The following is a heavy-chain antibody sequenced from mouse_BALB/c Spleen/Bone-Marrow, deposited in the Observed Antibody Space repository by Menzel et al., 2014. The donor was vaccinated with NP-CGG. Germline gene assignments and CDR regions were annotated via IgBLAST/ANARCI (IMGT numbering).Heavy chain of an antibody. D-gene: IGHD2-3*01. V-gene: IGHV7-3*02. CDR2: IRNKANGYTT. CDR1: GFTFTDYY. Sequence: EVKLVESGGGLVQPGNSLRLSCATSGFTFTDYYMNWVRQPPGKALEWLGFIRNKANGYTTEFSASVKGRFTISRDNSQSILYLQMNTLRAEDSATYYCARYDGYSDNAMDYWGQGTSVTVSS. J-gene: IGHJ4*01. CDR3: ARYDGYSDNAMDY.